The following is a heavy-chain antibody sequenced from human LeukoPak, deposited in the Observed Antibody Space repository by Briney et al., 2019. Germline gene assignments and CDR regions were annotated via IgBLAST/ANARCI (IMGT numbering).Heavy chain of an antibody. Sequence: GGSLRLSCAASGFTFDDYGTSWVRQAPGKGLEWVSGINWNGGSTGYADSVKGRFTISRDNAKNSLYLQMNSLRAEDTALYYCARFKVWLPYDYWGQGTLVTVSS. CDR3: ARFKVWLPYDY. CDR2: INWNGGST. CDR1: GFTFDDYG. D-gene: IGHD3-16*01. V-gene: IGHV3-20*04. J-gene: IGHJ4*02.